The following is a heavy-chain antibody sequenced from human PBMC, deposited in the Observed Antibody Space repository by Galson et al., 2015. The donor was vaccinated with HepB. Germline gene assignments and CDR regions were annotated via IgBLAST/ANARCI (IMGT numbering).Heavy chain of an antibody. V-gene: IGHV3-48*03. J-gene: IGHJ5*02. Sequence: SLRLSCAASGFTFSSYEMNWVRQAPGKGLEWVSYISSSGSTIYYADSVKGRFTISRDNAKNSLYLQMNSLRAEDTAVYYCARDGRGRARGADNWFDPWGQGTLVTVSS. CDR1: GFTFSSYE. CDR2: ISSSGSTI. CDR3: ARDGRGRARGADNWFDP. D-gene: IGHD3-10*01.